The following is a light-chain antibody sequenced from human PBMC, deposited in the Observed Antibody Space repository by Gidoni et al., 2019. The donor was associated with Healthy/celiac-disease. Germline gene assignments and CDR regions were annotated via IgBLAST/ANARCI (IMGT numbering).Light chain of an antibody. V-gene: IGKV3-20*01. CDR3: QQYGSSRT. CDR1: QSVSSSY. Sequence: GTLSLSPGERATLSCRASQSVSSSYLAWYQQKPGQAPRLLIYGASSRATGIPDRFSGSGSGTDFTLTISRLEPEDFAVYYCQQYGSSRTFGQXTKVEIK. CDR2: GAS. J-gene: IGKJ1*01.